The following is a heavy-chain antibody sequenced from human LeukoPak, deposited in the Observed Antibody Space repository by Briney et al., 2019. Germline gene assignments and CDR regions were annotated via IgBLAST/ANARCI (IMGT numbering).Heavy chain of an antibody. CDR2: TDNSGIT. CDR3: AKQYNYLFDP. V-gene: IGHV4-31*03. D-gene: IGHD5-24*01. Sequence: SETLSLTCSVSGGSISSAGSFWGWTRQHPGKGLEWIGYTDNSGITHYNPSLKSRITISLDTSKNQFSLNVYSVTAADTAVYYCAKQYNYLFDPWGRGTLVTVSS. CDR1: GGSISSAGSF. J-gene: IGHJ5*02.